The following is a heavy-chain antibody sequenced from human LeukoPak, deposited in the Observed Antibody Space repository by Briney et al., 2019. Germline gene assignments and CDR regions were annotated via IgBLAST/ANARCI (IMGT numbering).Heavy chain of an antibody. V-gene: IGHV4-61*02. CDR2: NYTSGST. J-gene: IGHJ6*03. Sequence: SETLSLTCTVSGGSISSGSYYWSWIRRPAGKGLEWIGRNYTSGSTNHNPSLKSRVTISVDASKNQFSLKLSSVTAADTALYYCARDSLLPSAMGYYYMDVWGKGTTVTVSS. CDR1: GGSISSGSYY. D-gene: IGHD2-2*01. CDR3: ARDSLLPSAMGYYYMDV.